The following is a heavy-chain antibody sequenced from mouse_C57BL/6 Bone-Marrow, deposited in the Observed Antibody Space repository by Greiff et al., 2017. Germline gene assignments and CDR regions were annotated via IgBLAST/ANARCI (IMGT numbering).Heavy chain of an antibody. V-gene: IGHV1-81*01. CDR2: SYPRSGNT. Sequence: QVQLQQSGAELARPGASVKLSCKASGYTFTSYGISWVKQRTGQGLEWIGESYPRSGNTYYNEKFKGKATLTADKSSSTAYMELRSLTSEDSAVYFCAAWPTIVTYFDYWGQGTTLTVSS. J-gene: IGHJ2*01. D-gene: IGHD2-5*01. CDR3: AAWPTIVTYFDY. CDR1: GYTFTSYG.